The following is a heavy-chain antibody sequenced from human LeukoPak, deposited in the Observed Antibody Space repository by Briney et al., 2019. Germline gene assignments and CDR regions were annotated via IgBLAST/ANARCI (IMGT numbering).Heavy chain of an antibody. CDR1: GGSIGSSRYY. CDR3: ARHQFQLLVNDDAFDM. Sequence: SETLSLTCTVSGGSIGSSRYYWGWIRQPPGKGLEWIGSIYYSGSTNYNPSLKSRVTISVDTSKNQFSLKMNSVTAADTAVYYCARHQFQLLVNDDAFDMWGQGTMVTVSS. J-gene: IGHJ3*02. CDR2: IYYSGST. D-gene: IGHD2-2*01. V-gene: IGHV4-39*01.